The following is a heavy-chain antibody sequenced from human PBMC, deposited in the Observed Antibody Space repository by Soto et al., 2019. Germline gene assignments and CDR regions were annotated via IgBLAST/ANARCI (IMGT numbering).Heavy chain of an antibody. CDR3: AKDYSTWCMDV. CDR2: ISNDGRNK. D-gene: IGHD6-13*01. V-gene: IGHV3-30*18. CDR1: GFTLRNYG. Sequence: QVQLVESGGGVVQPGRSLRLSCAASGFTLRNYGMHWVRQAPGKGLEWVAVISNDGRNKYYADSVKRRFIISRDDSRNTLYLQMSSLSAEDTAVYYCAKDYSTWCMDVWGQGTTVTVSS. J-gene: IGHJ6*02.